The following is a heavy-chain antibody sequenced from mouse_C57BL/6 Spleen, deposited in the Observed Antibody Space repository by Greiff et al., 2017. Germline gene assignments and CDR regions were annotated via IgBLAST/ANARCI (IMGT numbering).Heavy chain of an antibody. V-gene: IGHV1-50*01. CDR1: GYTFTSYW. Sequence: VQLQQPGAELVKPGASVKLSCKASGYTFTSYWMQWVKQRPGQGLEWIGEIDPSDSYTNYNQKFKGKATLTVDTSSSTAYMQLSSLTSEDSAVYYCARRWFGYWGQRTLVTVSA. CDR2: IDPSDSYT. CDR3: ARRWFGY. J-gene: IGHJ3*01.